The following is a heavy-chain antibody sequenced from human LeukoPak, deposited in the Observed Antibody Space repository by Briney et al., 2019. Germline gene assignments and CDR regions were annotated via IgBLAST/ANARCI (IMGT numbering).Heavy chain of an antibody. J-gene: IGHJ3*02. CDR1: GGTFSSYA. V-gene: IGHV1-69*05. CDR2: IIPIFGTA. Sequence: VASVKVSCKASGGTFSSYAISWVRQAPGQGLEWMGGIIPIFGTANYAQKFQGRVTITTDESTSTAYMELSSLRSEDTAVYYCARDRTLYYDFWSGYHRGDAFDIWGQGIMVTVSS. CDR3: ARDRTLYYDFWSGYHRGDAFDI. D-gene: IGHD3-3*01.